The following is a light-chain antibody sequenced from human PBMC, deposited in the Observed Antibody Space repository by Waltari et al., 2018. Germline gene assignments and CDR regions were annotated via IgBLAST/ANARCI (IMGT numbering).Light chain of an antibody. CDR1: QNVDNN. V-gene: IGKV3-15*01. Sequence: EIVMTQSPATLSVSPVERATLSCRASQNVDNNLAWYQHKPGQAPRPLIYGASTRATDIPARFSGSGSGTEFTLTISSLQSEDFAIYYCQQYNNWPPEDTFGRGTKLEI. CDR3: QQYNNWPPEDT. CDR2: GAS. J-gene: IGKJ2*01.